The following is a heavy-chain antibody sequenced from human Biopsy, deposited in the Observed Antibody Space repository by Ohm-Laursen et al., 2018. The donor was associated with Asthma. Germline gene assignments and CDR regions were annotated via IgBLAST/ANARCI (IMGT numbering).Heavy chain of an antibody. V-gene: IGHV3-7*01. Sequence: GSLRLSCAASGFTFGAYCMSWVRQVPGQGLEWVANIKHDGGEKNHVDSLKGRFTISRDNAKNLLFLQMNSLRAEDTAVYYCARTFHFWSPYHAEHYQLWGQGTLVTVSS. CDR3: ARTFHFWSPYHAEHYQL. D-gene: IGHD3-3*01. CDR2: IKHDGGEK. J-gene: IGHJ1*01. CDR1: GFTFGAYC.